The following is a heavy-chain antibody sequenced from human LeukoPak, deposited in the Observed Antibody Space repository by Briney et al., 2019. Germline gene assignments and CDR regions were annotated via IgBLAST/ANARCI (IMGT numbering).Heavy chain of an antibody. V-gene: IGHV4-59*08. Sequence: PSETLSLTCTVSGGSISSYYWSWIRQPPGKGLEWIAYIYYSGSTNYNPSLKSRVTISVDTSKNQFSLKLSSVTAADTAVYFCARGFRGDNFDYWGQGTLVTVSS. D-gene: IGHD7-27*01. CDR2: IYYSGST. CDR3: ARGFRGDNFDY. CDR1: GGSISSYY. J-gene: IGHJ4*02.